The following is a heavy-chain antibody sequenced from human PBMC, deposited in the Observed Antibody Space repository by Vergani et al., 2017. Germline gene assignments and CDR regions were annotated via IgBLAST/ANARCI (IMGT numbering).Heavy chain of an antibody. Sequence: QVQLVQSGAEVKKPGSSVKVSCKASGYNFTSFDINWVRLATGQGLEWMGWIIPIFGTANYAQKFQGRVTITADESTSTAYMELSSLRSEDTAVYYCAECHYEYSIEQADYYYYMDVWGKGTTVTVS. J-gene: IGHJ6*03. V-gene: IGHV1-69*13. CDR1: GYNFTSFD. D-gene: IGHD3-16*01. CDR3: AECHYEYSIEQADYYYYMDV. CDR2: IIPIFGTA.